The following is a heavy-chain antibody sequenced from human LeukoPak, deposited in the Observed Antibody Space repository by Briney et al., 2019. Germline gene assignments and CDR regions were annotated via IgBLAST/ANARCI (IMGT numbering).Heavy chain of an antibody. J-gene: IGHJ4*02. D-gene: IGHD6-19*01. CDR2: IIPIFSTA. CDR1: GGTFSSYS. CDR3: ARVSTYSSGWYGFYFEY. V-gene: IGHV1-69*05. Sequence: SVKVSCKASGGTFSSYSTRWVRQAPGQGLEWMGGIIPIFSTANYAQKFQGRVTITTDESTSTAYMELRSLRSEDTAVYYCARVSTYSSGWYGFYFEYWGEGTLVTVSS.